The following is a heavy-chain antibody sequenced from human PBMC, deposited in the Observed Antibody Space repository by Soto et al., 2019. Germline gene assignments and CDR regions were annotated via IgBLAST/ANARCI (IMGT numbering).Heavy chain of an antibody. V-gene: IGHV4-34*01. CDR3: ARARGGSFWISAPNWFDP. J-gene: IGHJ5*02. D-gene: IGHD3-3*01. Sequence: PSETLSLTCAVYGGSFSGYYWSWIRQPPGKGLKWIGEINHSGSTNYNPSLKSRVTISVDTSKNQFSLKLSSVTAADTAVYYCARARGGSFWISAPNWFDPWGQGTLVTVSS. CDR1: GGSFSGYY. CDR2: INHSGST.